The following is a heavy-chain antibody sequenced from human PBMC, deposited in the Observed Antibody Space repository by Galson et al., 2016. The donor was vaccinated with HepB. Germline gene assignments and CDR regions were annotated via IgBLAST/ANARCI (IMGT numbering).Heavy chain of an antibody. J-gene: IGHJ4*02. Sequence: SLRLSCAASGFTFRNYAMSWVRQTPGRGLEWVSTISGRDDDTFYADSVKGRFTISRDNSKNTLYLQMTSLRVEETAVYYCAKDMAYFYGLGSGPYFDYWGLGTLVTVSS. V-gene: IGHV3-23*01. CDR1: GFTFRNYA. CDR2: ISGRDDDT. D-gene: IGHD3-10*01. CDR3: AKDMAYFYGLGSGPYFDY.